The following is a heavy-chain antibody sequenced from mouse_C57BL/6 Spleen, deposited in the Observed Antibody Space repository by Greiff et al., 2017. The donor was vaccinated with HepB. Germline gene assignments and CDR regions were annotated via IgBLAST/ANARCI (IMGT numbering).Heavy chain of an antibody. CDR2: INPNNGGT. V-gene: IGHV1-26*01. CDR1: GYTFTDYY. CDR3: ARYGNYGRYAMDY. D-gene: IGHD2-1*01. J-gene: IGHJ4*01. Sequence: EVQLQQSGPELVKPGASVKISCKASGYTFTDYYMNWVKQSHGKSLEWIGDINPNNGGTSYNQKCKGKATLTVDKSSSTAYMELRSLTSEDSAVYYCARYGNYGRYAMDYWGQGTSVTVSS.